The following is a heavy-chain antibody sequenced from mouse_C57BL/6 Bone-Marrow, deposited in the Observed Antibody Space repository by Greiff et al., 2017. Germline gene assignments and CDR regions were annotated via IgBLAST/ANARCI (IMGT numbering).Heavy chain of an antibody. D-gene: IGHD1-1*02. CDR3: ARLWEDCFDY. Sequence: VQLQQSGAELVRPGTSVKVSCKASGYAFTNYLIEWVKQRPGQGLEWIGVINPGSGGTNYNEKFKGKATLTADKSSSTAYMQLSSLTSEDSAVYFCARLWEDCFDYWGQGTTLTVSS. V-gene: IGHV1-54*01. CDR2: INPGSGGT. CDR1: GYAFTNYL. J-gene: IGHJ2*01.